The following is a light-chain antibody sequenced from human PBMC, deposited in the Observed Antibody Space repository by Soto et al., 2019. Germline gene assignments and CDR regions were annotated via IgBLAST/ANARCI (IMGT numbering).Light chain of an antibody. J-gene: IGKJ1*01. CDR2: EAS. CDR3: QQYNSYSWT. Sequence: DIQMTQSPSTLSASVGDRVTITCRASQSISSWSAWYQQKPGKAPKLLIYEASSLESGVPSRFSGSGSGTELSRSISSLQPDDFATYYCQQYNSYSWTFGQGTKVEIK. V-gene: IGKV1-5*01. CDR1: QSISSW.